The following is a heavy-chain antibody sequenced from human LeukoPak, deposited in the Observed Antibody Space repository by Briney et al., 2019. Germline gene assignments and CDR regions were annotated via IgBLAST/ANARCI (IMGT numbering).Heavy chain of an antibody. V-gene: IGHV3-30*18. CDR2: MSHDGSNK. D-gene: IGHD6-19*01. Sequence: PGRSLRLSCAASGFTFSSYAMHWVRQAPGKGLEWVAVMSHDGSNKYYGDSVKGRFTISRDNSKNTLYLQMNSLRAEDTAVYYCAKLDSSGWSRPSDYWGQGTLVTVSS. CDR3: AKLDSSGWSRPSDY. J-gene: IGHJ4*02. CDR1: GFTFSSYA.